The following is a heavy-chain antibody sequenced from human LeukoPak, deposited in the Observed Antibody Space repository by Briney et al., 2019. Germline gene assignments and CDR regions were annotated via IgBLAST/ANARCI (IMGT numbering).Heavy chain of an antibody. D-gene: IGHD3-10*01. J-gene: IGHJ4*02. CDR2: IFNGGST. V-gene: IGHV3-66*01. Sequence: QPGGSLRLSCAASGFTVSSKYMSWVRQAPGKGLEWVSVIFNGGSTYYADSVKGRFTISTDNSKNMLYLQTNSLRAEDTAVYYCARGLFASGSYYNFFDYWAQGTLVTVSS. CDR1: GFTVSSKY. CDR3: ARGLFASGSYYNFFDY.